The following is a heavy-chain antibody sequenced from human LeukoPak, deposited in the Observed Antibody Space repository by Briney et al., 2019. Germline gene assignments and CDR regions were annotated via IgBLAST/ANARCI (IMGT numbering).Heavy chain of an antibody. Sequence: GESLQISCKSSGRSFTSYWIGWVRQMPGEGLEWMGIIYPGDSNTRYSPSFQGQVTISADKSIRTAYLQWRSLKASDTAMYYCARLAYCGGDCYSRWFDPWGQGTLVTVSS. CDR1: GRSFTSYW. CDR2: IYPGDSNT. J-gene: IGHJ5*02. V-gene: IGHV5-51*01. D-gene: IGHD2-21*02. CDR3: ARLAYCGGDCYSRWFDP.